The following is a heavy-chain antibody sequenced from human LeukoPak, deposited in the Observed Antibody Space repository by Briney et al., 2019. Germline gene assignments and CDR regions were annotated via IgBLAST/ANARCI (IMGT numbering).Heavy chain of an antibody. J-gene: IGHJ5*02. V-gene: IGHV4-34*01. CDR1: GGSFSGYY. Sequence: SETLSLTCAVYGGSFSGYYWSWIRQPPGKGLEWIGEINHSGSTNYNPSLKSRVTILVDTSENQFSLKLSSVTAADTAVYYCARGQDYDFWSGSDNWFDPWGQGTLVTVSS. D-gene: IGHD3-3*01. CDR3: ARGQDYDFWSGSDNWFDP. CDR2: INHSGST.